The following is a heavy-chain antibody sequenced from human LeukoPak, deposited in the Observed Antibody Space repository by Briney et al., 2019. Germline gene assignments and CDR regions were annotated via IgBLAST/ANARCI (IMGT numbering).Heavy chain of an antibody. CDR3: ARGIWGYSSGPNDY. CDR2: TYYSGST. V-gene: IGHV4-59*01. Sequence: SETLSLTCTVSGGSISSYYWSWIRQPPGKGLEWIGYTYYSGSTNYNPSLKSRVTISVDTSKNQFSLKLSSVTAADTAVYYCARGIWGYSSGPNDYWGQGTLVTVSS. J-gene: IGHJ4*02. CDR1: GGSISSYY. D-gene: IGHD6-19*01.